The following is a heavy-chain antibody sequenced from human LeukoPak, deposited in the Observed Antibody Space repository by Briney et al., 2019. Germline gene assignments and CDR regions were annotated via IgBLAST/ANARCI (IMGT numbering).Heavy chain of an antibody. V-gene: IGHV4-39*01. J-gene: IGHJ4*02. CDR3: ARVEYCGGDCYSVGFDY. CDR2: IYYSGST. Sequence: PSETLSLTCTVSGGSISSSSYYWGWIRQPPGKGLEWIGSIYYSGSTYYNPSLKSRVTISVDTSKNQFSLKLSSVTAADTAVYYCARVEYCGGDCYSVGFDYWGQGTLVTVSS. D-gene: IGHD2-21*01. CDR1: GGSISSSSYY.